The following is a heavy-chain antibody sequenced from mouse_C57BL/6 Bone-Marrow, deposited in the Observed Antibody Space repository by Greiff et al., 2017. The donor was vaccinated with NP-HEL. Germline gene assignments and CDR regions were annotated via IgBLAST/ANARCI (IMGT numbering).Heavy chain of an antibody. CDR1: GFSLTSYG. CDR3: ARHPLYGSSCSYAVDD. J-gene: IGHJ4*01. D-gene: IGHD1-1*01. Sequence: VKLVESGPGLVAPSQSLSITCTASGFSLTSYGVHWVRQPPGKGLEWLVVIWRDGSTTYNSALNSSLSISTVNSKSQVFLRMNSLKTDDTAMYYCARHPLYGSSCSYAVDDWGQGTSVTVSS. CDR2: IWRDGST. V-gene: IGHV2-6-1*01.